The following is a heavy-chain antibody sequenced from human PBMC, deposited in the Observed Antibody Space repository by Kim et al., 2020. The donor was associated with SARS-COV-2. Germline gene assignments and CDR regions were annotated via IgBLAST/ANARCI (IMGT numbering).Heavy chain of an antibody. V-gene: IGHV7-4-1*02. Sequence: ASVKVSCKASGYSFTTYAMNWVRQAPGQGLEWMGWIRTDTGNPTYAQGFTGRFVFSLDTSVSTAYLQINDLKAEDTAVYFCARVIHRGIRGDWGQGTLVTVSS. J-gene: IGHJ4*02. CDR1: GYSFTTYA. D-gene: IGHD1-26*01. CDR3: ARVIHRGIRGD. CDR2: IRTDTGNP.